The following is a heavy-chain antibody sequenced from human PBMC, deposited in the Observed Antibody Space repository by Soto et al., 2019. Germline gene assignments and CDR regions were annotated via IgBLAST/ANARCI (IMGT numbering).Heavy chain of an antibody. CDR2: INPNSGGT. D-gene: IGHD6-13*01. CDR3: ASAYSSSLYGGHYYYHGMDV. CDR1: GYTFTDYY. J-gene: IGHJ6*02. V-gene: IGHV1-2*04. Sequence: QVHLVQSGAEVKKPGASVKVSCKASGYTFTDYYIHWVRHAPGQGLEWMGWINPNSGGTNFAQKFQGWVTMTRDTSISTAYMELSRLRSDDTAVYYCASAYSSSLYGGHYYYHGMDVWGQGTTVTVS.